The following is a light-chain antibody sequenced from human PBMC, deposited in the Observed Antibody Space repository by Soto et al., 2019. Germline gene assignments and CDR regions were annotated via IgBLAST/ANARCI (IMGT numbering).Light chain of an antibody. V-gene: IGKV3-15*01. CDR3: QQYNNWPPIT. CDR2: GAS. Sequence: EIVMTQSPPTLSVSRGERVTLSRRASQSVRSNLAWYQQKPGQSPRLLIYGASTRATGIPDRLSGAGSGTEFTHTIRILQSEGVALHYCQQYNNWPPITFGQGTRLEIK. CDR1: QSVRSN. J-gene: IGKJ5*01.